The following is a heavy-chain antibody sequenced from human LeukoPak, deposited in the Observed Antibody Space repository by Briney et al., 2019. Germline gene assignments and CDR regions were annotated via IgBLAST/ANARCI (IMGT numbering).Heavy chain of an antibody. D-gene: IGHD2-2*01. CDR2: INPNSGGT. CDR1: GYTFTGYY. Sequence: ASVKVSCKASGYTFTGYYMHWVRQAPGQGLEWMGWINPNSGGTNYAQKFQGRVTMTRDTSISTAYMELSRLRSDDTAVYYCARVVPVAIGPGFGWFDPWGQGTLVTVSS. CDR3: ARVVPVAIGPGFGWFDP. J-gene: IGHJ5*02. V-gene: IGHV1-2*02.